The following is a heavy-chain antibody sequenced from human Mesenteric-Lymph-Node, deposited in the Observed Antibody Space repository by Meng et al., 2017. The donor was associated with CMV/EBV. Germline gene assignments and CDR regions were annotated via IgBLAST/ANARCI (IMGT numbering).Heavy chain of an antibody. J-gene: IGHJ6*02. CDR2: ISSSSSYI. V-gene: IGHV3-21*01. Sequence: GESLKISCKASGYTFTGYYMHWVRQAPGKGLEWVSSISSSSSYIYYADSVKGRFTISRDNAKNSLYLQMNSLRAEDTAVYYCARDGLPHDYLYGMDVWGQGTTVTVSS. CDR3: ARDGLPHDYLYGMDV. D-gene: IGHD2-21*01. CDR1: GYTFTGYY.